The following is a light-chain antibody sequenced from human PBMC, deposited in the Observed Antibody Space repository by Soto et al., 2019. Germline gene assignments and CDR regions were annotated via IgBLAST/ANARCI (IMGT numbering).Light chain of an antibody. J-gene: IGLJ2*01. Sequence: QSALTQPASLSGSPGQSITISCTGTSSDIGAYDYVSWYQQHPGKAPKLMIYEVFRRPSGISDRFSGSKSGNTASLTISGLQAEDEADYYCCSYTNTSTFVFGGGTKVTVL. CDR2: EVF. V-gene: IGLV2-14*03. CDR3: CSYTNTSTFV. CDR1: SSDIGAYDY.